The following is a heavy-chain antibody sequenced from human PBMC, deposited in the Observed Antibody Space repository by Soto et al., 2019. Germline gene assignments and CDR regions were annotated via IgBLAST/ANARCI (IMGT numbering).Heavy chain of an antibody. Sequence: PAGSLRLSCAASVFTFFNYAMSWVRQPPGKGLEWVSVISGSAGSTFYADAVKGRFTISRDNSKKMLYLQMSSLRVEDTAVYYCAKEGGSTWYPTDYWGQGTLVTVSS. V-gene: IGHV3-23*01. D-gene: IGHD6-13*01. CDR2: ISGSAGST. CDR1: VFTFFNYA. CDR3: AKEGGSTWYPTDY. J-gene: IGHJ4*02.